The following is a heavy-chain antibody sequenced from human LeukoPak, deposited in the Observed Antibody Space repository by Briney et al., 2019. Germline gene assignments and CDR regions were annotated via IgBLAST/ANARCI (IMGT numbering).Heavy chain of an antibody. CDR1: GFTFSSYA. J-gene: IGHJ6*02. Sequence: GGPLRLSCAASGFTFSSYAMHLGRQAPGKGLEYVSAISSNGGSTYYANSVKGRFTISRDNSKNTLYLQTGSLRAEDMAVYYCARSIVVVVAAPYGMDVWGQGTTVTVSS. CDR2: ISSNGGST. V-gene: IGHV3-64*01. D-gene: IGHD2-15*01. CDR3: ARSIVVVVAAPYGMDV.